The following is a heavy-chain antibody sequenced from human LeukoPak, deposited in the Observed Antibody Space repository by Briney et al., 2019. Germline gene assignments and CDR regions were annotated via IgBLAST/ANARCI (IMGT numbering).Heavy chain of an antibody. Sequence: GGSLRLSCAASGFPFRDYYMTWIRQAPGKGLEWISYISRSGDSLYYADSVEGRFTISRDNAKNSLFLQMNSLRADDTAVYYCAREVVIFPDYYYYGMDAWGQGTTVTVSS. J-gene: IGHJ6*02. CDR2: ISRSGDSL. CDR3: AREVVIFPDYYYYGMDA. CDR1: GFPFRDYY. V-gene: IGHV3-11*01. D-gene: IGHD3-9*01.